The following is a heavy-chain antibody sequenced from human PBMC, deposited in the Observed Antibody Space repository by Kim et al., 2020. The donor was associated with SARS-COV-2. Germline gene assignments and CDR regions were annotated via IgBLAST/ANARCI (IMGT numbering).Heavy chain of an antibody. Sequence: SETLSLTCTVSGGSISSYYWSWIRQPPGKGLEWIGYIYYSGSTNYNPSLKSRVTISVDTSKNQFSLKLSSVTAADTAVYYCARTGVHPPQPFSPSSPVRIPRRIRAAWPLAASHRTSFHY. CDR3: ARTGVHPPQPFSPSSPVRIPRRIRAAWPLAASHRTSFHY. CDR1: GGSISSYY. V-gene: IGHV4-59*01. J-gene: IGHJ6*01. D-gene: IGHD6-25*01. CDR2: IYYSGST.